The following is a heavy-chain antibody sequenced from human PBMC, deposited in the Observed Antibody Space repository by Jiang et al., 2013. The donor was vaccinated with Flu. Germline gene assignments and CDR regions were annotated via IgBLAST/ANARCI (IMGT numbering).Heavy chain of an antibody. D-gene: IGHD6-6*01. J-gene: IGHJ4*02. CDR2: INSYNGDT. CDR3: ARDEYTSSSGDVFDY. V-gene: IGHV1-18*01. Sequence: SGAEVKKPGASVKVSCKASGYSFTSYAITWVRQAPGQGLEWMGWINSYNGDTNYAQKFQGRVTMTTDTSTSTVYMELRSLRSDDTAVYYCARDEYTSSSGDVFDYWGQGTLVTVSS. CDR1: GYSFTSYA.